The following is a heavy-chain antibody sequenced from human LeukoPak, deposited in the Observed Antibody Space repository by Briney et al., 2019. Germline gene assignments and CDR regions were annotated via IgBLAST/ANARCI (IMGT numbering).Heavy chain of an antibody. V-gene: IGHV3-53*01. CDR3: AKGYSSGWYYFDN. D-gene: IGHD6-19*01. J-gene: IGHJ4*02. CDR2: IYSGGST. Sequence: GGSLRLSCAASGFTVSSNYMSWVRQAPGKGLEWVSVIYSGGSTNYADSVKGQFTISRDNSKNTLYLEMNSLSAEDTAVYYCAKGYSSGWYYFDNWGQGTLVTVSS. CDR1: GFTVSSNY.